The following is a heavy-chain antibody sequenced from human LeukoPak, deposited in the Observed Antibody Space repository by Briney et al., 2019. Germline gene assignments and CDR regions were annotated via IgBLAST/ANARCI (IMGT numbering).Heavy chain of an antibody. J-gene: IGHJ4*02. Sequence: PGGSLRLSCAVSGFTLSSYAISWVRQPPGTGLQWVSAISGSGYNTYYPDSVQGRFTISRDNSKSTLYLQMLSLRAEDTAVDYCARDAYCTSARCRRYFDSWGQGTLVTVSS. CDR3: ARDAYCTSARCRRYFDS. CDR2: ISGSGYNT. D-gene: IGHD2-2*01. V-gene: IGHV3-23*01. CDR1: GFTLSSYA.